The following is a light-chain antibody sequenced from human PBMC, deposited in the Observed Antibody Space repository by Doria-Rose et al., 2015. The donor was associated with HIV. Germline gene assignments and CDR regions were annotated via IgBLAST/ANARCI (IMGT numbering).Light chain of an antibody. Sequence: DIRLTQSPESLSMSLGERATLNCKSNQSLLYTSTNYLAWYQQKPGQPPKLMIYWASTRQSGVPARFSGSGSGTDFTLTISSLEAEDVAVYYCQQYYDTPSFGPGTTVDIK. J-gene: IGKJ3*01. CDR3: QQYYDTPS. V-gene: IGKV4-1*01. CDR2: WAS. CDR1: QSLLYTSTNY.